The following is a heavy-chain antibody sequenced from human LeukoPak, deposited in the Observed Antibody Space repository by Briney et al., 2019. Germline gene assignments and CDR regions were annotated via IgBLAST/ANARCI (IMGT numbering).Heavy chain of an antibody. V-gene: IGHV3-23*01. CDR1: GFTFSSYA. D-gene: IGHD2-15*01. Sequence: GASLRLSCAASGFTFSSYAMSWVRQAPGKGLEWVSTISGSGDTTYYADSVKGRFTISRDNSKNTLYLQMNSLRVEDTAVYYWAKSKGRSRGAFDIWGKGTMVTVS. CDR2: ISGSGDTT. J-gene: IGHJ3*02. CDR3: AKSKGRSRGAFDI.